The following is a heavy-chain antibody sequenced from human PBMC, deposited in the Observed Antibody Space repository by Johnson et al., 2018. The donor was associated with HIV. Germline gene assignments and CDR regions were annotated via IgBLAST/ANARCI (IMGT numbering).Heavy chain of an antibody. Sequence: QVQLVESGGGLVQPGGSLRLSCAASGFTFSSYGMHWVRQAPGKGLEWGAFIRYDGSNKYYADSVKGRFTISRDNSKNTLYLQMNSLRAEDTAVYYCAKVGGGGFDIWGQGTMVTVCS. D-gene: IGHD2-15*01. CDR3: AKVGGGGFDI. CDR2: IRYDGSNK. CDR1: GFTFSSYG. V-gene: IGHV3-30*02. J-gene: IGHJ3*02.